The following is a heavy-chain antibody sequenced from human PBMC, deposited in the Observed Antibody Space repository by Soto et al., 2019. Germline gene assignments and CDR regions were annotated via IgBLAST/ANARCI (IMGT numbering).Heavy chain of an antibody. CDR1: GFTFSSYS. D-gene: IGHD6-13*01. Sequence: GGSLRLSCAASGFTFSSYSMNWLRQTPGKGLEWVSSISSSSSYIYYADSVKGRFTISRDNAKNSLYLQMNSLRAEDTAVYYCASFTHIAAALHSQGWFDPWGQGTLVTVSS. CDR3: ASFTHIAAALHSQGWFDP. CDR2: ISSSSSYI. V-gene: IGHV3-21*01. J-gene: IGHJ5*02.